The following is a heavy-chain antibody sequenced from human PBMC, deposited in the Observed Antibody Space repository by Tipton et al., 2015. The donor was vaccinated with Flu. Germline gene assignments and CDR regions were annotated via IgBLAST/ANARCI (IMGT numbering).Heavy chain of an antibody. J-gene: IGHJ5*02. CDR1: GYSIRSAYY. D-gene: IGHD4-11*01. CDR3: ARRDYSNYVSDPKSWFDP. V-gene: IGHV4-38-2*01. Sequence: TLSLTCSVSGYSIRSAYYWGWVRRPPGKGLEWIGTIYHSGTTYYNPSPKSRLTISVDTSKNQFSLKMKSVTATDMAVYYCARRDYSNYVSDPKSWFDPWGQGTLVAVSS. CDR2: IYHSGTT.